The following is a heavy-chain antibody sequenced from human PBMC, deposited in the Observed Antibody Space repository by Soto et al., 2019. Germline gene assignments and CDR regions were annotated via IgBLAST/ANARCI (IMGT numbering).Heavy chain of an antibody. CDR2: MYSSGST. D-gene: IGHD4-17*01. CDR3: ARSTGYGDSYFDY. V-gene: IGHV4-59*01. Sequence: QVQLRESGPGLVKPSETLSLTCTVSGGSITLYYWNWIRRSPGKGLEWIGYMYSSGSTNYRSSLKSRVTISGDTSKNQFSLRWRSVTAADTAVYFCARSTGYGDSYFDYWGQGALVTVSS. CDR1: GGSITLYY. J-gene: IGHJ4*02.